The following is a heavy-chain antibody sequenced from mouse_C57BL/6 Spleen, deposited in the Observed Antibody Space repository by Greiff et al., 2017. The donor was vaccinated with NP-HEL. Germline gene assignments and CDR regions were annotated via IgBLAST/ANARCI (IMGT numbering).Heavy chain of an antibody. CDR3: ARRYYYGRFGV. D-gene: IGHD1-1*01. CDR1: GYTFTSYW. Sequence: QVQLQQSGAELAKPGASVKLSCKASGYTFTSYWMHWVKQRPGQGLEWIGYINTSSGYTKYNQKFKDKATLTAEKSSSTAYMQLCSLTYEDSAVYYCARRYYYGRFGVWGTAPTVTFSS. CDR2: INTSSGYT. J-gene: IGHJ1*03. V-gene: IGHV1-7*01.